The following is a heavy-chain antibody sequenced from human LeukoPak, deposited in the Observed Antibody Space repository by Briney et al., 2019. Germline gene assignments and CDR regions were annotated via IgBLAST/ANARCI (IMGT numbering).Heavy chain of an antibody. CDR3: ARQHSGWLQLGYFDL. Sequence: SETLSLTCAVYGGSFSGYYWSWIRQPPEKGLEWIGEINHSGSTNYNPSLGSRVTISADTSNNQFFLKLNSVTAADTAVYYCARQHSGWLQLGYFDLWGRGTLVTVSS. V-gene: IGHV4-34*01. J-gene: IGHJ2*01. CDR2: INHSGST. CDR1: GGSFSGYY. D-gene: IGHD5-24*01.